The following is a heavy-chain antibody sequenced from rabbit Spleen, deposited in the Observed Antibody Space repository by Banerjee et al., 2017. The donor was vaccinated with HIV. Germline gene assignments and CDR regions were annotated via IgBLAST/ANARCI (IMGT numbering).Heavy chain of an antibody. CDR3: ARDTGSSFSTYGMDL. CDR2: IDIGSRDFT. Sequence: TCTASGVSFSRNHYICWVRQAPGKGLEWIACIDIGSRDFTYYASWAKGRFIISKTSSTTVTLQMTSLTVADTATYFCARDTGSSFSTYGMDLWGPGTLVTVS. CDR1: GVSFSRNHY. D-gene: IGHD8-1*01. J-gene: IGHJ6*01. V-gene: IGHV1S40*01.